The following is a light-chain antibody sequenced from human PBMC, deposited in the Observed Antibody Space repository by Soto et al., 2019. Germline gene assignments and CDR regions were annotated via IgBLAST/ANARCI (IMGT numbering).Light chain of an antibody. CDR3: LQYDNWPFT. V-gene: IGKV3-15*01. CDR2: DAS. J-gene: IGKJ3*01. Sequence: EIVMTQSPATLSVSPGEGATLSCRASQSVSSKLAWYQQKPGQAPRLFIYDASTRATGIPARFSGSESGTEFALTISSLQSEDFAVYYCLQYDNWPFTFGPGTKVDIK. CDR1: QSVSSK.